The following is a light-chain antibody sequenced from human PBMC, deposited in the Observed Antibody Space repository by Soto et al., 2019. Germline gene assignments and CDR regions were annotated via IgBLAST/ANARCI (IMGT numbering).Light chain of an antibody. J-gene: IGLJ2*01. Sequence: QSVLTQPPSASGTPGQRVTISCSGSSSNFGSNYVYWYHQLPGTAPQLLIYRNNQRPSGGPDRFSGSKTGTSASLAISGLRSEDEADYYCGAWDDSLRGPVFGGGTKLTVL. V-gene: IGLV1-47*01. CDR3: GAWDDSLRGPV. CDR2: RNN. CDR1: SSNFGSNY.